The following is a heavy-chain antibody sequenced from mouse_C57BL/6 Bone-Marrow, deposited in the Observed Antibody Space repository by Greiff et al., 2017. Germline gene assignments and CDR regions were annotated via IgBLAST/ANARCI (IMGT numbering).Heavy chain of an antibody. J-gene: IGHJ4*01. Sequence: VQLQQSGAELARPGASVKLSCKASGYTFTSYGISWVKQRPGQGLEWIGDIYPRSGNTYYNEKFKGKATLTADKSSSTAYMELRSLTSEDSAVYFCASQGLLRRCTMDYWGKGTTVTVSS. D-gene: IGHD1-2*01. V-gene: IGHV1-81*01. CDR1: GYTFTSYG. CDR2: IYPRSGNT. CDR3: ASQGLLRRCTMDY.